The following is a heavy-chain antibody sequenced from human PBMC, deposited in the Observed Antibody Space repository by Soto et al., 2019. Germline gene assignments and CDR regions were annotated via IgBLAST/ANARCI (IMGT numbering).Heavy chain of an antibody. J-gene: IGHJ4*02. Sequence: QITLKESGPTLVRPPQTLTLTCTFSGFSLTSGVGVGWIRQPPGKALEWLALIYWDDDKRYSPSLKNRLTINKXTXXXQXXLTMPNLGPVHTATYFCAHIDPEIVTVGGHGGFDYWGQGTLVTVSS. CDR2: IYWDDDK. CDR1: GFSLTSGVG. CDR3: AHIDPEIVTVGGHGGFDY. D-gene: IGHD5-12*01. V-gene: IGHV2-5*02.